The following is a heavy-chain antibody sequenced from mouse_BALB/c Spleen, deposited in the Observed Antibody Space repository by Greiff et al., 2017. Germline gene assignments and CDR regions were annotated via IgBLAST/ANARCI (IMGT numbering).Heavy chain of an antibody. D-gene: IGHD1-2*01. V-gene: IGHV5-9-4*01. J-gene: IGHJ3*01. CDR1: GFTFSSYA. CDR3: ASYYGYTAWLAY. Sequence: EVKLVDSGGGLVKPGGSLKLSCAASGFTFSSYAMSWVRQSPEKRLEWVAAISSGGSYTYYPDTVTGRFTISRDTAKNTLYLEMSSLRSEDTAMYYCASYYGYTAWLAYWGQGTLVTVSA. CDR2: ISSGGSYT.